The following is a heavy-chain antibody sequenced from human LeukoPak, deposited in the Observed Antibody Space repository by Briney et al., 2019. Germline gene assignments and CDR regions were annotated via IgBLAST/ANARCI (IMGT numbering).Heavy chain of an antibody. Sequence: GASVKVSCKASGYTFTSYDINWVRQATGQGLEWMGWMNPNSGNTGYAQKFQGRVTMTRNTSISTAYMELRSLRSDDTAVYYCATYYDFWSGYYPFNLASNDAFDIWGQGTMVTVSS. D-gene: IGHD3-3*01. J-gene: IGHJ3*02. CDR3: ATYYDFWSGYYPFNLASNDAFDI. V-gene: IGHV1-8*01. CDR1: GYTFTSYD. CDR2: MNPNSGNT.